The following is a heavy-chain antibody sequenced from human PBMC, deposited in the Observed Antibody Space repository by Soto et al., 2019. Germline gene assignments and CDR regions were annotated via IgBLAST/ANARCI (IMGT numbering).Heavy chain of an antibody. D-gene: IGHD6-13*01. CDR3: ARASGYSSRQANYDY. Sequence: GASVKVSCKASGGTFSSYAISWVRQAPGQGLEWMGGIIPIFGTANYAQKFQGRVTITADESTSTAYMELSSLRSEDTAVYYCARASGYSSRQANYDYWGRGTLVTVSS. J-gene: IGHJ4*02. V-gene: IGHV1-69*13. CDR1: GGTFSSYA. CDR2: IIPIFGTA.